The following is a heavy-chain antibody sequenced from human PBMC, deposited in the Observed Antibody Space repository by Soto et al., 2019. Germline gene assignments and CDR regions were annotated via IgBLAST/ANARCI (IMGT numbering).Heavy chain of an antibody. J-gene: IGHJ4*02. V-gene: IGHV4-4*02. CDR1: GGSISSSNW. D-gene: IGHD6-25*01. Sequence: QVQLQESGPGLVKPSGTLSLTCAVSGGSISSSNWWSWVRQPPGKGLEWFGELAHSGSSNYNPSPKSRVIMLIGKSKDQFSLMLSSVTAADTAVYYCATSGGTRWDHWGRGTLVTVSS. CDR2: LAHSGSS. CDR3: ATSGGTRWDH.